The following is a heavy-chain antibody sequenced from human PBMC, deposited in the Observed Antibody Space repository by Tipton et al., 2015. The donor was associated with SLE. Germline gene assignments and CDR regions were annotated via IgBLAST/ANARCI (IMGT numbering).Heavy chain of an antibody. D-gene: IGHD1-26*01. CDR1: GGSISSSSYY. Sequence: TLSLTCTVSGGSISSSSYYWGWIRQPPGKGLEWIGSIYYSGSTYYNPSLKSRVTISVDTSKNQFSLKLSSVTAADTAVYYCARHRGGATEGMDVWGQGTTGTVSS. CDR3: ARHRGGATEGMDV. V-gene: IGHV4-39*01. CDR2: IYYSGST. J-gene: IGHJ6*02.